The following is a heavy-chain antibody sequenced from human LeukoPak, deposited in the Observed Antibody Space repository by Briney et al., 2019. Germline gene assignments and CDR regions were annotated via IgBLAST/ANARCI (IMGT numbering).Heavy chain of an antibody. CDR2: ISSSSSYI. CDR1: GFTFSSYS. J-gene: IGHJ4*02. D-gene: IGHD3-22*01. V-gene: IGHV3-21*01. Sequence: GGSLRLSCAASGFTFSSYSMNWVRQAPGKGLEWVSSISSSSSYIYYADSVKGRFTISRDNAKNSLYLQMNSLRAEDTAVYYCARPLSSGYYGYWGQGTLVTVSS. CDR3: ARPLSSGYYGY.